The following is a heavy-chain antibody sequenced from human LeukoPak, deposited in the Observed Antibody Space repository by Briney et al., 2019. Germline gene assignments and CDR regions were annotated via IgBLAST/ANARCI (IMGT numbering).Heavy chain of an antibody. CDR2: ISYDGSNK. Sequence: GGSLRPSCAASGFTFSSYAMHWVRQAPGKGLEWVAVISYDGSNKYYADSVKGRFTISRDNSKNTLYLQMNSLRAEDTAVYYCASGYSSSSRSRDDYWGQGTLVTVSS. V-gene: IGHV3-30-3*01. CDR3: ASGYSSSSRSRDDY. J-gene: IGHJ4*02. D-gene: IGHD6-6*01. CDR1: GFTFSSYA.